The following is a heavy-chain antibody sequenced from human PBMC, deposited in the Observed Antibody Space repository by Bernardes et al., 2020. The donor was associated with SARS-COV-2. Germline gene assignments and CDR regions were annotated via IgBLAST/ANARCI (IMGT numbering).Heavy chain of an antibody. V-gene: IGHV1-69*13. CDR1: GGTFSSYA. CDR2: IIPIFGTA. CDR3: ARENPARYCSGGSCYPGGLHFDY. Sequence: SVKVSCKASGGTFSSYAISWVRQAPGQGLEWMGGIIPIFGTANYAQKFQGRVTITADESTSTAYMELSSLRSEDTAVYYCARENPARYCSGGSCYPGGLHFDYWGQGTLVTVSS. J-gene: IGHJ4*02. D-gene: IGHD2-15*01.